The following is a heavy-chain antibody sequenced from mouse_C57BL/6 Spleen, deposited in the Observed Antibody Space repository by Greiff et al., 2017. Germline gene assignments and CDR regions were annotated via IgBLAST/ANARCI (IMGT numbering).Heavy chain of an antibody. CDR3: ARGGYYGSRSPYWYFYV. Sequence: EVKLMESGGGLVKPGGSLKLSCAASGFTFSSYAMSWVRQPPEKRLEWVATISYGGSYTYYPDNVKVRFTISRDNAKNNLYLQMRHLKSEDTAMYYCARGGYYGSRSPYWYFYVWGTGTTVTVSS. V-gene: IGHV5-4*03. D-gene: IGHD1-1*01. CDR1: GFTFSSYA. J-gene: IGHJ1*03. CDR2: ISYGGSYT.